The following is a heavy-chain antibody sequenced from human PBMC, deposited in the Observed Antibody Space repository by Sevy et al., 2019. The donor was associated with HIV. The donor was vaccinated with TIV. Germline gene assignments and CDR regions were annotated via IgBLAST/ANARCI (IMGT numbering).Heavy chain of an antibody. CDR2: ISYDGSNK. Sequence: GGSLRLSCAASGFTFSNYAMHWVRQAPGKGLEWVVVISYDGSNKYYGDSVKGRFTISRDNSKNTLYLQMNSLRAEDTAVYYCAKIIRGGTYFSPFDFWGQGTLVTVSS. J-gene: IGHJ4*02. D-gene: IGHD1-26*01. CDR1: GFTFSNYA. V-gene: IGHV3-30*18. CDR3: AKIIRGGTYFSPFDF.